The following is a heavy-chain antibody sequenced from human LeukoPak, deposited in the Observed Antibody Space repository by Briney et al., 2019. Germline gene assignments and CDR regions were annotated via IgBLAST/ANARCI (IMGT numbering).Heavy chain of an antibody. CDR2: INHSGST. Sequence: PSETLSLTCAVYGGCFSGCYWNWIRQPPGKGLEWIGEINHSGSTNYNPSLKSRVTISVDTSKNQFSLKLSSVTAADTAVYYCARDAFDIWGQGTMVTVSS. CDR3: ARDAFDI. V-gene: IGHV4-34*01. J-gene: IGHJ3*02. CDR1: GGCFSGCY.